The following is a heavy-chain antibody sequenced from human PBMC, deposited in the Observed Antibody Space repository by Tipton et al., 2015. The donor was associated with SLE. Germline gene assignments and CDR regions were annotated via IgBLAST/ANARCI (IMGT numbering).Heavy chain of an antibody. D-gene: IGHD6-6*01. CDR2: ISSSGSTI. CDR1: GFTFSSYE. CDR3: SHSSSPGYYYYGMDV. V-gene: IGHV3-48*03. Sequence: SLRLSCAASGFTFSSYEMSWVRQAPGKGLEWVSYISSSGSTIYYADSVKGRFTISRDNAKNSLYLQMNSLRAEDTAVYYCSHSSSPGYYYYGMDVWGQGTTVTVSS. J-gene: IGHJ6*02.